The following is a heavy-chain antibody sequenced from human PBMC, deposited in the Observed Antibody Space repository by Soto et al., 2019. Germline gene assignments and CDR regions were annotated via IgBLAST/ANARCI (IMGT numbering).Heavy chain of an antibody. J-gene: IGHJ3*01. Sequence: ASVKVSCKASGYTFTNYAIHWVRQAPGQRLEWMGWINAGNGYTKYSQEFQGRVTITRDTSASTAYMELSSLRSEDTAVYYCARYQLYYNDISGRPLNAFDVWGQGTMVTVS. CDR3: ARYQLYYNDISGRPLNAFDV. V-gene: IGHV1-3*01. CDR2: INAGNGYT. D-gene: IGHD3-22*01. CDR1: GYTFTNYA.